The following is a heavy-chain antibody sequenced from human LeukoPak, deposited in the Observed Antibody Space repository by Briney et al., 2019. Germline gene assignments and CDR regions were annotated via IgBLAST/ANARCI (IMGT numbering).Heavy chain of an antibody. D-gene: IGHD6-19*01. V-gene: IGHV7-4-1*02. CDR3: ARAGSSGWYFSRASYFDY. Sequence: ASVKVSCKASGYTFTSYAMIWVRQAPGQGLEWMGWINTNTGNPTYAQGFTGRFVFSLDTSVSTAYLQISSLKAEDTAVYYCARAGSSGWYFSRASYFDYWGQGTLVTVSS. J-gene: IGHJ4*02. CDR2: INTNTGNP. CDR1: GYTFTSYA.